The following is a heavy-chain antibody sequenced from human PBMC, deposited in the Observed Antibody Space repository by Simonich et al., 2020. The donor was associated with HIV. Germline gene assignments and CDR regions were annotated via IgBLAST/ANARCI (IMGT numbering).Heavy chain of an antibody. J-gene: IGHJ6*02. V-gene: IGHV1-69*09. Sequence: QVQLVQSGAEVKKPGSSVKVSCKASGGTFSTCTISWVRQAPGQGREWIGGIIHILGIPNYAQKFQGRVTITADKSTSTAYMELSSLRSEDTAVYYCARDGRYSGMDVWGQGTTVTVSS. CDR3: ARDGRYSGMDV. CDR2: IIHILGIP. CDR1: GGTFSTCT.